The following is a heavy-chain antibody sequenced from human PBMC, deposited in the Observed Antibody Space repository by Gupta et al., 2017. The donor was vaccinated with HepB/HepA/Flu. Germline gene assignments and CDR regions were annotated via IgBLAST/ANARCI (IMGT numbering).Heavy chain of an antibody. CDR2: LNPSGDST. V-gene: IGHV1-46*01. CDR1: GYTFTNYY. Sequence: QVQLVQSGAEVKKPGASVKVSCKASGYTFTNYYMHWVRQAPGQGLEWMGILNPSGDSTSYTQKFQGRVTLTRDTSTSTVYMELSSLRSDDTAVYYCASSFWTDSYTQYDSWGQGTLVTVSS. CDR3: ASSFWTDSYTQYDS. J-gene: IGHJ4*02. D-gene: IGHD3/OR15-3a*01.